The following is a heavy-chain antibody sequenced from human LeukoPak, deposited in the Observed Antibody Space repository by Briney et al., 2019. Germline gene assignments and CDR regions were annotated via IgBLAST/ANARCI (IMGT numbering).Heavy chain of an antibody. V-gene: IGHV1-18*01. Sequence: ASVKVSCKASGYTFTNYAISWVRQAPGQGLEWMGWISAYNDNINYAQELQGRVTMTTDTSTSTAYMELRSLRSDDTAVYYCARDLHGAHYFDYWGQGTLVTVSS. CDR2: ISAYNDNI. J-gene: IGHJ4*02. D-gene: IGHD4-17*01. CDR3: ARDLHGAHYFDY. CDR1: GYTFTNYA.